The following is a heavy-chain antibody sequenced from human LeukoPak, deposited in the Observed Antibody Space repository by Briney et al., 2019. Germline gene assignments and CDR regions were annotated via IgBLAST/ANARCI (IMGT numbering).Heavy chain of an antibody. Sequence: GASVKVSCKASGYTFTSYAMNWVRQAPGQGLEWMGWINTNTGNPTYAQGFTGRFVFSLDTSVSTAYLQISSLKAEDTAVYYCAREVCSGGSCYPFQHWGQGTLVTVSS. CDR2: INTNTGNP. V-gene: IGHV7-4-1*02. J-gene: IGHJ1*01. CDR3: AREVCSGGSCYPFQH. CDR1: GYTFTSYA. D-gene: IGHD2-15*01.